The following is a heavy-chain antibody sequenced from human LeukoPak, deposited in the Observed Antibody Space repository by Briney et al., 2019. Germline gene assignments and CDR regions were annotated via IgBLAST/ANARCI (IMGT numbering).Heavy chain of an antibody. V-gene: IGHV4-59*01. CDR3: ARVEIRYSGSYLYYFDY. CDR2: IYYSGST. D-gene: IGHD1-26*01. CDR1: GGSISSYY. J-gene: IGHJ4*02. Sequence: PSETLSLTCTVSGGSISSYYWSWIRQPPGKGLERIGYIYYSGSTNYNPSLKSRVTISVDTSKNQFSLKLSSVTAADTAVYYCARVEIRYSGSYLYYFDYWGQGTLVTVSS.